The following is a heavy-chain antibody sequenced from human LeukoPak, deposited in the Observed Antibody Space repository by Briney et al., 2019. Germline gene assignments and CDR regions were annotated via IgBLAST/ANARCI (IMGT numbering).Heavy chain of an antibody. CDR2: TYYASRWSN. Sequence: SQTLSLTCAISGDSVSSNGVAWNWIRQSPSRGLEWLGRTYYASRWSNDYAISVESRITINPDTSKNQFSLQLNSVTPEDTAVYYCTRGRNSAFDYWGEGTLVTVSS. CDR1: GDSVSSNGVA. D-gene: IGHD1-14*01. V-gene: IGHV6-1*01. J-gene: IGHJ4*02. CDR3: TRGRNSAFDY.